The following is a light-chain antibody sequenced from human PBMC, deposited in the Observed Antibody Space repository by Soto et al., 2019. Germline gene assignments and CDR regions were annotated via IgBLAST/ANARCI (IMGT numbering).Light chain of an antibody. Sequence: QSALTQPASVSGSPGQSITLSCTGTSSDVGGYNYVSWYQQHPGKAPKLMIYDVSNRPSGVSNRFSGSKSGNTASLTISGLQDEDESDYYCSSYISSSTQVVFGGGTALTVL. CDR2: DVS. V-gene: IGLV2-14*01. CDR1: SSDVGGYNY. J-gene: IGLJ2*01. CDR3: SSYISSSTQVV.